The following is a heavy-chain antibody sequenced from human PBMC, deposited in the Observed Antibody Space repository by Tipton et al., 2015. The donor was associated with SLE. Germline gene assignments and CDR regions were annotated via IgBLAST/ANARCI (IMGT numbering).Heavy chain of an antibody. V-gene: IGHV4-34*10. CDR2: IYRSGTA. J-gene: IGHJ4*02. D-gene: IGHD3-3*01. CDR1: GGSFSDYY. CDR3: ARDPYDSWSDYQATFDY. Sequence: TLSLTCAVYGGSFSDYYWGWIRQSPGKGLEWIGSIYRSGTAYYNPSLKSRVTMSVDTSKNQFSLKLTSVTAADTAVYYCARDPYDSWSDYQATFDYWGQGTLVTVSP.